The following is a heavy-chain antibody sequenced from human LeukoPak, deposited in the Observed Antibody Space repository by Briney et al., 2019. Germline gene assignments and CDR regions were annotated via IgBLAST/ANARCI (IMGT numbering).Heavy chain of an antibody. CDR2: ISPDGRNI. V-gene: IGHV3-74*01. CDR3: VSDGGGTSPYDC. Sequence: GGSLRLSCAASGFTLSDYWMNWVRQVPGKGPVWVSHISPDGRNIAYADSVKGRFTISRDSAKNTLYLQMNSLRVEDTAVYYCVSDGGGTSPYDCWGQGSLVTVSS. J-gene: IGHJ4*02. CDR1: GFTLSDYW. D-gene: IGHD1-7*01.